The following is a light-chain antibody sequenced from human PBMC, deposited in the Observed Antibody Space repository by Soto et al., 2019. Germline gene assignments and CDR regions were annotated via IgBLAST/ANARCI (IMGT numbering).Light chain of an antibody. CDR3: SSYTSSSTLV. Sequence: QSVLTQPASVSGSPGQSITISCTGTSSDVGGHNSVAWYQHNPGKAPKLMIYDVSTRPSGVSSRFSGSKSGNTASLSISGLQAEDEADYYCSSYTSSSTLVFGSGTKVTVL. J-gene: IGLJ1*01. CDR2: DVS. CDR1: SSDVGGHNS. V-gene: IGLV2-14*01.